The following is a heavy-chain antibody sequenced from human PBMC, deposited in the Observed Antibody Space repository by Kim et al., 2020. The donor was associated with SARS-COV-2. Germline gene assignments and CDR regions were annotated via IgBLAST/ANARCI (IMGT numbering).Heavy chain of an antibody. D-gene: IGHD3-10*01. CDR1: GFTFDDYA. V-gene: IGHV3-9*01. J-gene: IGHJ4*02. CDR3: AKDGAYYYGSGRIDY. CDR2: ISWNSGSI. Sequence: GGSLRLSCAASGFTFDDYAMHWVRQAPGKGLEWVSGISWNSGSIGYADSVKGRFTISRDNAKNSLYLQMNSLRAEDTALYYCAKDGAYYYGSGRIDYWGQGTLVTVSS.